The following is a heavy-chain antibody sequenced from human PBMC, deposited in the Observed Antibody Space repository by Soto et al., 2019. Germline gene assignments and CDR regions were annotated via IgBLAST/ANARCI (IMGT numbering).Heavy chain of an antibody. J-gene: IGHJ6*02. CDR1: GGSISSGGYY. D-gene: IGHD1-7*01. CDR3: ARRTELRFSNYYYYYGMDV. Sequence: SETLSLTCTVSGGSISSGGYYWSWIRQHPGKGLEWIGYIYYSGSTYYNPSLKSRVTISVDTSKNQFSLKLSSVTAADTAVYYCARRTELRFSNYYYYYGMDVWGQGTTVTVSS. CDR2: IYYSGST. V-gene: IGHV4-31*03.